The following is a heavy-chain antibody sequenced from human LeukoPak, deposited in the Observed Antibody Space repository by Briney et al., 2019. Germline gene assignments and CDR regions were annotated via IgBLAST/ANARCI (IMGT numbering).Heavy chain of an antibody. CDR2: ISSNGGST. CDR3: ANNLTD. CDR1: GFTFSSYA. D-gene: IGHD3-9*01. Sequence: GGSLRLSCAASGFTFSSYAMHWVRQAPGKGLEYVSAISSNGGSTYYANSVKGRFTISRDNSKNTLYLQMDSLRAEDMALYYCANNLTDWGRGTLVTVSS. V-gene: IGHV3-64*01. J-gene: IGHJ4*02.